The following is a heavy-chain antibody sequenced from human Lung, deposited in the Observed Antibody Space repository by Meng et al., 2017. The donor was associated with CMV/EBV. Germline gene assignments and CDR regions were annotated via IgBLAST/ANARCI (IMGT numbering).Heavy chain of an antibody. J-gene: IGHJ5*02. D-gene: IGHD6-13*01. V-gene: IGHV4-4*07. CDR3: ARDFGSSWYPNWFDP. Sequence: VHRQESGPGLVTPSDTTAPPWTVSGDSITSYSWSWIRKHAVKGLEWIGRISASGNTRYNPSLKSRVTMSVDTSKNQFSLKLSSVTDADTAVYYCARDFGSSWYPNWFDPWGQGTLVTVSS. CDR1: GDSITSYS. CDR2: ISASGNT.